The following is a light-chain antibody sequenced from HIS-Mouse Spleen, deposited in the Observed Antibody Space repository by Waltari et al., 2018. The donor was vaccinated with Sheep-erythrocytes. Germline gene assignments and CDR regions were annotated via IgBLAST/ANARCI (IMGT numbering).Light chain of an antibody. V-gene: IGKV3-11*01. Sequence: EIVLTQSPATLSLSPGERPTLPCRASQSVSSYLAWYQQKPGQAPRLLIYDASNRATGIPARFSGSGSGTDFTLTISSLEPEDFAVYYCQQYNNWPPGTFGQGTKVEIK. J-gene: IGKJ1*01. CDR3: QQYNNWPPGT. CDR2: DAS. CDR1: QSVSSY.